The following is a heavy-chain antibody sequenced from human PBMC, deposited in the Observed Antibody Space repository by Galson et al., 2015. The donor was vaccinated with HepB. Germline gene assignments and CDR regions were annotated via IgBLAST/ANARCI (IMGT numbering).Heavy chain of an antibody. CDR3: SRDVGSCSGGYCYTPRYMDV. Sequence: SLRLSCAASGFMFDTYAMHWVRQAPGKGLEWVAIISYDGTMEYYRESVKGRFSISRDSVKSTLYLQMNSLRAEDTAVYYCSRDVGSCSGGYCYTPRYMDVWGKGTTVTVS. CDR2: ISYDGTME. V-gene: IGHV3-30-3*01. CDR1: GFMFDTYA. D-gene: IGHD2-15*01. J-gene: IGHJ6*03.